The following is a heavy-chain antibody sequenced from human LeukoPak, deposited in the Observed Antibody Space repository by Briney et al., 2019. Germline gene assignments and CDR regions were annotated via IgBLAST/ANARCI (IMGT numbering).Heavy chain of an antibody. CDR3: ARLKFRSSSEGY. J-gene: IGHJ4*02. CDR2: FHNSGTS. V-gene: IGHV4-59*12. CDR1: DDSISDYY. D-gene: IGHD6-6*01. Sequence: SETLSLTCTVSDDSISDYYRGWIRQPPGKGLEWIGYFHNSGTSTYNPSLKSRVTISVDTSKNQFSLKLSSVTAADTAVYYCARLKFRSSSEGYWGQGTLVTVSS.